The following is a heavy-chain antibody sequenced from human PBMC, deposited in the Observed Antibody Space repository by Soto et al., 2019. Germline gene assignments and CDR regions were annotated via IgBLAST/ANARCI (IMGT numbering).Heavy chain of an antibody. D-gene: IGHD2-15*01. J-gene: IGHJ6*04. CDR3: ARDDVLCDGGRCYGVPLYV. CDR1: GFIFSRYG. Sequence: HPGGSLRLSCAASGFIFSRYGMHWVRQAPGKGLEWVSVISYDGSKKYYADSVKGRFTISRDTSENTLYLQMNSLRAEDTAVYYCARDDVLCDGGRCYGVPLYVWGKGTTVTVSS. CDR2: ISYDGSKK. V-gene: IGHV3-30*03.